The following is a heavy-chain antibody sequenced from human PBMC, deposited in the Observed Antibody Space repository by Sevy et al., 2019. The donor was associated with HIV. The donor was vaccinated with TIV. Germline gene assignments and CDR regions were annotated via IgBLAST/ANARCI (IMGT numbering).Heavy chain of an antibody. V-gene: IGHV3-7*01. Sequence: AGSLRLSCAASGFSFSADWMNWVHQAPGKALEWVANIKPDGSDKHYVDSAEGRFTISRDNAKNSLYLQMNSLRVEDTAMYYSAQETFGRFDSWGQGTLVTVSS. J-gene: IGHJ4*02. CDR1: GFSFSADW. CDR3: AQETFGRFDS. D-gene: IGHD1-26*01. CDR2: IKPDGSDK.